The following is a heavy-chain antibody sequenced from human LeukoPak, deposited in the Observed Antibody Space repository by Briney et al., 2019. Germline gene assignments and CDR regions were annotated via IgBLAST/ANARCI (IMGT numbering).Heavy chain of an antibody. Sequence: ASVKVSCKASGYTFTSYGISWVRRAPGQGLEWMGWISAYNGNTNYAQKLQGRVTMTTDTSTSTAYMELRSLRSDDTAVYYCARDYCSSTSCYMYNWFDPWGQGTLVTVSS. D-gene: IGHD2-2*02. V-gene: IGHV1-18*01. CDR3: ARDYCSSTSCYMYNWFDP. CDR2: ISAYNGNT. CDR1: GYTFTSYG. J-gene: IGHJ5*02.